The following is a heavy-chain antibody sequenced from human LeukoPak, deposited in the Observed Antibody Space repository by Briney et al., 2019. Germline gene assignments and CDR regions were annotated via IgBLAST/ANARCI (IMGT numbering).Heavy chain of an antibody. J-gene: IGHJ4*02. CDR1: GFIFSSYS. D-gene: IGHD1-14*01. CDR3: AKADRTSYYFDY. Sequence: SGGSLRLSCAASGFIFSSYSMNWVRQAPGEGLEWVAVISYDGSNKYYADSVKGRFTISRDNSKNTLYLQMNSLRAEDTAVYYCAKADRTSYYFDYWGQGTLVTVSS. V-gene: IGHV3-30*18. CDR2: ISYDGSNK.